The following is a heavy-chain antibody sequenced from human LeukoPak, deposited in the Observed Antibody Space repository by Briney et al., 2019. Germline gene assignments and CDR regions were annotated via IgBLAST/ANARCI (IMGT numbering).Heavy chain of an antibody. D-gene: IGHD6-19*01. V-gene: IGHV1-2*06. CDR3: ARGDSSGWYLDY. CDR1: GCTFTGYY. CDR2: INPNSGGT. J-gene: IGHJ4*02. Sequence: ASVKVSCKASGCTFTGYYMHWVRQAPGQGLEWMGRINPNSGGTNYAQKFQGRVTMTRNTSISTAYMELSSLRSEDTAVYYCARGDSSGWYLDYWGQGTLVTVSS.